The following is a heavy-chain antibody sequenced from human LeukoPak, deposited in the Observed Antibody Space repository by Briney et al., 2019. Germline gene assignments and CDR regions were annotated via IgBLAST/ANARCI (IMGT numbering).Heavy chain of an antibody. J-gene: IGHJ4*02. D-gene: IGHD4-17*01. CDR2: INPNSGGT. CDR3: AREGATREYTGDTWRYFFDF. CDR1: GYTFTGYY. Sequence: ASVKVSCKASGYTFTGYYMHWVRQAPGQGLEWMGWINPNSGGTNYAQKFQGRVTLTRDMSTNTVSMELRSLRYEDTAVYFCAREGATREYTGDTWRYFFDFWGQRTLVTVSS. V-gene: IGHV1-2*02.